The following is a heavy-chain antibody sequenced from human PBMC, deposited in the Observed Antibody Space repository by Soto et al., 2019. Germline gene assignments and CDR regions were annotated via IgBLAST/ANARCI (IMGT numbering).Heavy chain of an antibody. V-gene: IGHV3-74*01. CDR3: ASGKGSSGYYYVGYGMDV. CDR1: GFTFSSYW. D-gene: IGHD3-22*01. Sequence: PGGSLRLSCAASGFTFSSYWMHWVRQAPGKGLVWVSRINSDGSSTSYADSVKGRFTISRDNAKNTLYLQMNSLRAEDTAVYYCASGKGSSGYYYVGYGMDVWGQGTTVTVSS. CDR2: INSDGSST. J-gene: IGHJ6*02.